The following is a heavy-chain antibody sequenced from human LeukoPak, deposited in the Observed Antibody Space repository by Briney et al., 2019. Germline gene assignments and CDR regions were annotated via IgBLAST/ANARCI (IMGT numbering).Heavy chain of an antibody. CDR2: INHSVST. CDR3: ATGYPGILTGYYNDY. V-gene: IGHV4-34*01. J-gene: IGHJ4*02. D-gene: IGHD3-9*01. Sequence: PSETLSLTCAVSGGSFSGYYWSWVPQPPGKGPEWIWGINHSVSTNYNPSLKSRVTISVDKSKNQFSQKLSSVTAADKAVYYCATGYPGILTGYYNDYWGQGTLVTVSS. CDR1: GGSFSGYY.